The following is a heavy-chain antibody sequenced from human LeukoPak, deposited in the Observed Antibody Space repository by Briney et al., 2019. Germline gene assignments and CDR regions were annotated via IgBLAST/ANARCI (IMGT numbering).Heavy chain of an antibody. Sequence: PAGSLTRSCAASGFTFSTYAMSWVRQAPGKGLEWVSGISGSGDYTYYADSVKGRFTISRDNSKNTLYLQMNSLRAEDTAVYYCAKPSGILLITNPQSWGRGTVVTVSS. D-gene: IGHD1-26*01. CDR1: GFTFSTYA. V-gene: IGHV3-23*01. CDR2: ISGSGDYT. CDR3: AKPSGILLITNPQS. J-gene: IGHJ1*01.